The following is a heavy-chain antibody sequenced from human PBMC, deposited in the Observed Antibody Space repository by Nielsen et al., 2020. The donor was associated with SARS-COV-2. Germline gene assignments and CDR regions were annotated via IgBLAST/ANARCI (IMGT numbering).Heavy chain of an antibody. CDR3: AAPNWNGGSIFVF. V-gene: IGHV1-24*01. Sequence: ASVKVSCKVSGHTLAELSIHWVRQAPGKGLEWMGGFDPQHGGTIYAQKFQGRLTMTEDTSADTAYMELSSLTSGDTAMYFCAAPNWNGGSIFVFWGQGSLVIVSS. J-gene: IGHJ4*02. CDR1: GHTLAELS. CDR2: FDPQHGGT. D-gene: IGHD1-20*01.